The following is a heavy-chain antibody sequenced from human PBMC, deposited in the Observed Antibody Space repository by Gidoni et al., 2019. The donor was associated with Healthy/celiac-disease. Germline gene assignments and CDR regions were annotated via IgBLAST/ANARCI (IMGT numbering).Heavy chain of an antibody. CDR1: GFTFSSYS. CDR2: ISSSSSTI. V-gene: IGHV3-48*04. CDR3: ARTATTRGPNSSGRGWYFDL. D-gene: IGHD6-19*01. Sequence: EVQLVESGGGLVQPGGSLRLSCAASGFTFSSYSMNWVRQAPGKGLEWVSYISSSSSTIYYADSVKGRFTISRDNAKNSLYLQMNSLRAEDTAVYYCARTATTRGPNSSGRGWYFDLWGRGTLVTVSS. J-gene: IGHJ2*01.